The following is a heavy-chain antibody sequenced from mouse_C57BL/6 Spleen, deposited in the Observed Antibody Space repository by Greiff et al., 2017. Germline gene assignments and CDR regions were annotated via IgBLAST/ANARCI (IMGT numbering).Heavy chain of an antibody. D-gene: IGHD2-2*01. J-gene: IGHJ1*03. Sequence: VQLQQSGDELVRPGASVKLSCTASGFNIKDDYMHWVKQRPEQGLEWIGWIDPENGDTEYASKFQGKATITADTSSNTAYLQLSSLTSEDTAVYYCTTRGVTGGWYFDVWGTGTTVTVSS. CDR1: GFNIKDDY. V-gene: IGHV14-4*01. CDR3: TTRGVTGGWYFDV. CDR2: IDPENGDT.